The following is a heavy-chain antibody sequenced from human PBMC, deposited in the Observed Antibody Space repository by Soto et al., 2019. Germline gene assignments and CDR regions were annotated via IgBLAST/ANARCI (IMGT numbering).Heavy chain of an antibody. CDR2: IRSKAYGGTT. CDR1: GFTFGDYA. V-gene: IGHV3-49*03. J-gene: IGHJ4*02. Sequence: GGSLRLSCTASGFTFGDYAMSWFRQAPGKGLEWVGFIRSKAYGGTTEYAASVKGRFTISRDDSKSIAYLQMNSLKTEDTAVYYCNRGGYYDSSGYSCWGQGTLVTVSS. D-gene: IGHD3-22*01. CDR3: NRGGYYDSSGYSC.